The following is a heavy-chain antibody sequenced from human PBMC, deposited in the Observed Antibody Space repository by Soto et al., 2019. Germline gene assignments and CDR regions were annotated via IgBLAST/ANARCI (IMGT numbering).Heavy chain of an antibody. CDR3: AREGTVVTGPFDY. Sequence: VGSLRLSCAASGFTFSSYAMHWVRQAPGKGLEWVAVISYDGSNKYYADSVKGRFTISRDNSKNTLYLQMNSLRAEDTAVYYCAREGTVVTGPFDYWGQGTLVTVSS. V-gene: IGHV3-30-3*01. CDR2: ISYDGSNK. D-gene: IGHD2-15*01. J-gene: IGHJ4*02. CDR1: GFTFSSYA.